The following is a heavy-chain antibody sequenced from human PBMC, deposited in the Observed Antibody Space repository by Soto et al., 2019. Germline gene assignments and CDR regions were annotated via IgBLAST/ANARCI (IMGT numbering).Heavy chain of an antibody. CDR1: GIALTDFY. J-gene: IGHJ6*02. CDR2: ISSSSSFT. V-gene: IGHV3-11*06. CDR3: ARGGYYYRMDV. Sequence: PGGSLRFSGASFGIALTDFYMSWIRQALGNGQECVSYISSSSSFTNYADSVTGQFTITGDKDKNSLKLQMNSLRSEARAVYYCARGGYYYRMDVWGQGTTVTVSS.